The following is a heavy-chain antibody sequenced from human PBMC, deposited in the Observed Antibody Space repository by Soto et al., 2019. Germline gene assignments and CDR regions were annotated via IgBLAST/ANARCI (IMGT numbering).Heavy chain of an antibody. V-gene: IGHV4-39*01. D-gene: IGHD2-21*02. CDR1: GGSIRSTSHY. Sequence: SETLCLTCTVSGGSIRSTSHYWAWIRQPPGKGLEWVGNVFYTGSTYHSPSLRSRVIVSVDTSKNQFSLRLSSVTAADAAVYYCVRQDGGNFNWFDPWGQGALVTVSS. J-gene: IGHJ5*02. CDR2: VFYTGST. CDR3: VRQDGGNFNWFDP.